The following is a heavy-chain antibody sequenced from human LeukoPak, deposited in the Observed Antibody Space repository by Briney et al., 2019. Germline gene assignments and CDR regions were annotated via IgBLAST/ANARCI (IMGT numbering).Heavy chain of an antibody. CDR3: TTDRYYDNSELQFQH. J-gene: IGHJ1*01. D-gene: IGHD3-22*01. CDR2: FKRETDGGTI. Sequence: GGSLRLSCAASGFTLNNAWMSWVRQAPGKGLEWFGRFKRETDGGTIDYAAPVKGRFTISRDDSRSTLYLQMDSLKIEDTAVYYCTTDRYYDNSELQFQHWGQGTLVTVSS. CDR1: GFTLNNAW. V-gene: IGHV3-15*01.